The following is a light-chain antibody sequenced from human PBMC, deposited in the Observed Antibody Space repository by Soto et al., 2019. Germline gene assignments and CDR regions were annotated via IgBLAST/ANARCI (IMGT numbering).Light chain of an antibody. CDR3: QQYGSKPWP. J-gene: IGKJ1*01. Sequence: EIVLTQSPGTLSLFLGGRATLSCRASQSIKNNYLAWYQQKPGQAPRLLLFGASNRATDISDRFSGSGSGTDLPLTTSRLEPEDFAVYYCQQYGSKPWPFGQGTEV. CDR1: QSIKNNY. V-gene: IGKV3-20*01. CDR2: GAS.